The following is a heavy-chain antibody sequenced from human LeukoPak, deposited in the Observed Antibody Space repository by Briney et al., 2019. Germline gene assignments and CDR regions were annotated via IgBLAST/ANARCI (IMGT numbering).Heavy chain of an antibody. D-gene: IGHD1-1*01. CDR1: GFIFSLYW. J-gene: IGHJ4*02. Sequence: GGSLRLSCAPSGFIFSLYWRDWVGHAAGKGRVWVSHISSDGDTTNYADSVKGRFTISRDNAKNTLYLQMNSLGAEDTAVYYCATAPRGTLGAGFDYWGQGTLVTVSS. CDR2: ISSDGDTT. CDR3: ATAPRGTLGAGFDY. V-gene: IGHV3-74*01.